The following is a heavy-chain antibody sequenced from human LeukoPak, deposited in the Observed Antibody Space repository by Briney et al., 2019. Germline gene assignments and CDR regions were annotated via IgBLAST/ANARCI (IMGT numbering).Heavy chain of an antibody. CDR1: GYTFTSYD. Sequence: GASVKVSCKASGYTFTSYDINWVRQATGQGLEWMGWMNPNSGNTGYAQKFQGRVTMTRNTSISTAYMELSGLRSEDTAVYYCARALDYDILTGYYRSPYYYYYGMDVWGQGTTVTVSS. J-gene: IGHJ6*02. CDR3: ARALDYDILTGYYRSPYYYYYGMDV. V-gene: IGHV1-8*01. CDR2: MNPNSGNT. D-gene: IGHD3-9*01.